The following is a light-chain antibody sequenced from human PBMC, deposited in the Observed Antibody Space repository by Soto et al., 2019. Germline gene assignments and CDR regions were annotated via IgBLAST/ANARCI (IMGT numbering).Light chain of an antibody. Sequence: DIQMTQSPSSLSASLADRFTITCLASQSISNYLTWYQQKPGKAPKFLIYTASSLQSGVPSRFSGSGSGTDFTLTISSLQPEDFATYYCQQSYSTPITFGQGTRLEIK. J-gene: IGKJ5*01. V-gene: IGKV1-39*01. CDR1: QSISNY. CDR3: QQSYSTPIT. CDR2: TAS.